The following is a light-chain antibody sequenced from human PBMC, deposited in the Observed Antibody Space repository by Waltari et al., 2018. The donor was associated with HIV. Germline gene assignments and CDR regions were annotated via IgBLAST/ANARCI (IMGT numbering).Light chain of an antibody. V-gene: IGKV3-20*01. Sequence: EIVLTQSPDTLSLSPGERATLSCRASQSVSSKYLAWYQQKPGQTPRLLIYGASSRAAGIPDRFSGSGSGTDFTLTISRLEPEDFAVYYCQQYGSSLPLTFGGGTKVEIK. CDR2: GAS. J-gene: IGKJ4*01. CDR3: QQYGSSLPLT. CDR1: QSVSSKY.